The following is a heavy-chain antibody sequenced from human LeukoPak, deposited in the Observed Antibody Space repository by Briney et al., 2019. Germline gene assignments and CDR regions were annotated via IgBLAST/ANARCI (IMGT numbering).Heavy chain of an antibody. V-gene: IGHV4-61*02. CDR3: ARSFSGSYYFEY. CDR2: IYTSGST. CDR1: GDSISSGRYY. J-gene: IGHJ4*02. Sequence: SQTLSLTCTVSGDSISSGRYYWSWLRQPAGKGLEWIGRIYTSGSTNYNPSLKSRVTISVDTSKNRFSLQLSSVTAADTAVYYCARSFSGSYYFEYWGQGTLVTVSS. D-gene: IGHD1-26*01.